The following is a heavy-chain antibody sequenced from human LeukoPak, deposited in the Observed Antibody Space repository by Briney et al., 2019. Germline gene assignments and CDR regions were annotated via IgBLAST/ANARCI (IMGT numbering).Heavy chain of an antibody. V-gene: IGHV4-38-2*01. Sequence: SENLSLTCAVSGYSISSGYYWGWIRQPPGKGLEWIGSIYHSGSTHYNPSLKSRDTISVDSSKNQFSLKLTSVTAADTAVYYCARVAAVAVKYYFDYWGQGTLVIVSS. CDR1: GYSISSGYY. CDR3: ARVAAVAVKYYFDY. D-gene: IGHD6-19*01. J-gene: IGHJ4*02. CDR2: IYHSGST.